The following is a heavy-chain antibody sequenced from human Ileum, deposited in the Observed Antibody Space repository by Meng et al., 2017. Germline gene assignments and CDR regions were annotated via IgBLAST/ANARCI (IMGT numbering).Heavy chain of an antibody. D-gene: IGHD3-10*01. J-gene: IGHJ4*02. CDR1: GLTVKTTY. CDR3: AREYYNRIDY. CDR2: IHNDGST. Sequence: GESLKISCAVSGLTVKTTYMTWVRQAPGKGLEWVSVIHNDGSTYYADSVKGRFTISKDNSKNTLYLQMDSLRTEDTAVYYCAREYYNRIDYWGQGMLVTVSS. V-gene: IGHV3-66*02.